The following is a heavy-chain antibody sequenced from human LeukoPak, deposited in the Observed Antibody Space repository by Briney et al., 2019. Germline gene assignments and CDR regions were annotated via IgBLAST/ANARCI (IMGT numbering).Heavy chain of an antibody. CDR3: ASLTGIYYYMDV. CDR2: ISSSGSTI. Sequence: GGSLRLSCAASGFTFSDYYMSWIRQAPGKGLEWVSYISSSGSTIYYADSVKGRFTISRDNAKNSLYLQMNGLRAEDTAVYYCASLTGIYYYMDVWGKGTTVTVSS. D-gene: IGHD3-9*01. CDR1: GFTFSDYY. V-gene: IGHV3-11*01. J-gene: IGHJ6*03.